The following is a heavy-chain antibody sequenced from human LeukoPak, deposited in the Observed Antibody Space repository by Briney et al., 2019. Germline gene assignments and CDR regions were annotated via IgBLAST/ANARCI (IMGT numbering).Heavy chain of an antibody. CDR2: IYYSGST. Sequence: PSETLSLTCTVSGGSISSYYWSWIRQPPGKGLEWTGYIYYSGSTNYNPSLKSRVTISVDTSKNQFSLKLSSVTAADTAVYYCARLDCGGDCYLFDYWGQGTLVTVSS. V-gene: IGHV4-59*08. J-gene: IGHJ4*02. CDR3: ARLDCGGDCYLFDY. CDR1: GGSISSYY. D-gene: IGHD2-21*02.